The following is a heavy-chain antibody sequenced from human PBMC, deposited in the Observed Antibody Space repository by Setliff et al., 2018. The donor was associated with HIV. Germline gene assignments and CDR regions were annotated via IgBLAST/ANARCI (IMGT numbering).Heavy chain of an antibody. CDR1: GFTFSSYG. CDR2: IWYDGSTK. D-gene: IGHD3-10*01. CDR3: ANLVIIKSYFDY. J-gene: IGHJ4*02. Sequence: PGGSLRLSCAASGFTFSSYGMHWVRQAPGKGLEWVAVIWYDGSTKNYADSVKGRSTISRDNSKNTLYLQMNSLRSEDTAVYYCANLVIIKSYFDYWGQGTLVTVSS. V-gene: IGHV3-30*02.